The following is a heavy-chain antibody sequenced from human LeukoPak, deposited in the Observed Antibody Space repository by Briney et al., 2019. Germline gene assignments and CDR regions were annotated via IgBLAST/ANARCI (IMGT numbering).Heavy chain of an antibody. CDR1: GFTFSSYS. D-gene: IGHD3-9*01. V-gene: IGHV3-21*01. CDR2: ISSSSSYI. Sequence: PGGSLRLSCAASGFTFSSYSMNWVRQAPGKGLEWVSSISSSSSYIYYADSVKGRFTISRDNAKNSLYLQMNSLRAEDTAVYYCARADKLDWGTDEAFDIWGQGTMVTVSS. J-gene: IGHJ3*02. CDR3: ARADKLDWGTDEAFDI.